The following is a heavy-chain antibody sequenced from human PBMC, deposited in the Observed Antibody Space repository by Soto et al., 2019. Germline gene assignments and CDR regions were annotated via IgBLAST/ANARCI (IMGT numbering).Heavy chain of an antibody. CDR1: GYSFTSYW. Sequence: PGESLKISCKGSGYSFTSYWIGWVRQMPGKGLEWMGIIYSGDSDTRYSPSFQGQVTISADKSISTAYLQWSSLKASDTAMYYCARHLYDYSNYVPSEVDYWGQGTLVTVSS. J-gene: IGHJ4*02. D-gene: IGHD4-4*01. CDR3: ARHLYDYSNYVPSEVDY. CDR2: IYSGDSDT. V-gene: IGHV5-51*01.